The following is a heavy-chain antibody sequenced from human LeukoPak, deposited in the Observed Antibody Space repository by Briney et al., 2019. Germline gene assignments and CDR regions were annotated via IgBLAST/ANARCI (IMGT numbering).Heavy chain of an antibody. V-gene: IGHV4-39*01. Sequence: SETLSLTCIVSGGLISSSSYYWGWIRQPPGKGQEWIGSFYYSGSTYYNPSLKSRVTISVDTSKNQFSLKVSSVTATDTAVYYCARTAGVAVAGSRQYFDSWGQGTLVTVSS. CDR2: FYYSGST. CDR1: GGLISSSSYY. J-gene: IGHJ4*02. CDR3: ARTAGVAVAGSRQYFDS. D-gene: IGHD6-19*01.